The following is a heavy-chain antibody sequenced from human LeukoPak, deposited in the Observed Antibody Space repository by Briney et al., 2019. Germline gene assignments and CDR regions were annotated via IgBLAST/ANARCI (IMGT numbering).Heavy chain of an antibody. V-gene: IGHV3-11*06. J-gene: IGHJ5*02. D-gene: IGHD3-10*01. Sequence: GGSLRLSCAASGFTFSDYYMSWIRQAPGKGLEWVSYISSSSSYTNYADSVKGRFTISRDNAKNSLYLQMNSLRAEDTAVYYCAIGGDAYGSGKSNWFDPWGQGTLVTVSS. CDR3: AIGGDAYGSGKSNWFDP. CDR1: GFTFSDYY. CDR2: ISSSSSYT.